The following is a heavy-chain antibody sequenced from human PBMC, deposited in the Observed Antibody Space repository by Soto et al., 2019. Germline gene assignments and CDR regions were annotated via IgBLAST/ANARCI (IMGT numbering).Heavy chain of an antibody. D-gene: IGHD3-16*01. CDR3: TRDLPYLEVY. CDR1: GCTFSSCA. V-gene: IGHV3-30*07. Sequence: GSLLLSCAASGCTFSSCAMHWVRQAPGQGLEWVAVISYDGSNKYYADSVKGRFTISRDNSKNTLYLQMNSLRDEDTSCDYCTRDLPYLEVYWGQG. J-gene: IGHJ4*02. CDR2: ISYDGSNK.